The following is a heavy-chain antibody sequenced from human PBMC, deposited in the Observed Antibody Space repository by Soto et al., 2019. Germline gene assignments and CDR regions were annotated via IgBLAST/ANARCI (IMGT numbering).Heavy chain of an antibody. V-gene: IGHV4-39*01. Sequence: PSETLSLTCTVSGGSISSSSYYWGWIRQPPGKGLEWIGSIYYNGSTYYNPSLKSRVTISVDTSKNQFSLKLSSVTAADTAVYYCARHFWSGYSYYYYYGMDVWGQGTTVTVSS. CDR2: IYYNGST. CDR1: GGSISSSSYY. J-gene: IGHJ6*02. CDR3: ARHFWSGYSYYYYYGMDV. D-gene: IGHD3-3*01.